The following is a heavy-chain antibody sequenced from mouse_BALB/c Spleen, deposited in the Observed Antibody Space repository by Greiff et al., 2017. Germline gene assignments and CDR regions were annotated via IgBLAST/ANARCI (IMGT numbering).Heavy chain of an antibody. CDR2: IRSGGST. CDR1: GFSLTSYG. D-gene: IGHD6-1*01. V-gene: IGHV2-2*02. Sequence: VQLVESGPGLVQPSQCLSITCTASGFSLTSYGVHWVRQSPGKGLEWLGVIRSGGSTDYNAAFISRLCISKDNSKSQIFFKMNSLQANDTDISYCARRAAAGNYAMDYWGQGTSVTVSS. J-gene: IGHJ4*01. CDR3: ARRAAAGNYAMDY.